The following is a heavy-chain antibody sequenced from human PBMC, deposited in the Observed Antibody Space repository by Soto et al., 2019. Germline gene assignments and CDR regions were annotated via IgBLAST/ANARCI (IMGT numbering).Heavy chain of an antibody. CDR2: ISLDGTIK. J-gene: IGHJ4*02. CDR1: GFTYTTHA. D-gene: IGHD1-1*01. V-gene: IGHV3-30-3*01. Sequence: QVQLVESGGGVVQPGRSLRLSCTASGFTYTTHAMHWVRQAPGKGLEWVAIISLDGTIKYYADSVKGRFTISRDTSKNTLYLQMNSLGPEGTAVYYCARDGRWNLDFWGQGTLVPVSS. CDR3: ARDGRWNLDF.